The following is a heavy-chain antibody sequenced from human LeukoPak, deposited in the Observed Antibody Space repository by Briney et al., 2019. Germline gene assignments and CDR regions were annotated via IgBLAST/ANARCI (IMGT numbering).Heavy chain of an antibody. Sequence: SETLSLTCAVYGGSLSGYYWSWIRQPPGKGLEWIGEINHSGSTNYNPSLKSRVTISVDTSKNQFSLKLSSVTAADTAVYYCARDPVGAKFYYYYGMDVWGQGTTVTVSS. V-gene: IGHV4-34*01. J-gene: IGHJ6*02. CDR2: INHSGST. D-gene: IGHD1-26*01. CDR1: GGSLSGYY. CDR3: ARDPVGAKFYYYYGMDV.